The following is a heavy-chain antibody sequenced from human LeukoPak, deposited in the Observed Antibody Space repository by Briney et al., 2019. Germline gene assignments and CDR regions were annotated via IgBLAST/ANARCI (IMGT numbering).Heavy chain of an antibody. J-gene: IGHJ5*02. CDR3: AKDRLYCSGGSCYSRWFDP. D-gene: IGHD2-15*01. Sequence: PGGSLRLSCAASGFTFSSYGMHWVRQAPGKGLEWVAFIRYDGSNKYYADSVKGRFTISRENSKNTLYLQMNSLRAEDTAVYYCAKDRLYCSGGSCYSRWFDPWGQGTLVTVSS. CDR1: GFTFSSYG. V-gene: IGHV3-30*02. CDR2: IRYDGSNK.